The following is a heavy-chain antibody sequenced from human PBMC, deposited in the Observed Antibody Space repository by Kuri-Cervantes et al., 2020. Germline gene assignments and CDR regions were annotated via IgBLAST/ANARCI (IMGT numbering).Heavy chain of an antibody. D-gene: IGHD2-2*01. V-gene: IGHV3-13*01. CDR1: GFTFSSYD. CDR2: IGTAGDT. J-gene: IGHJ5*02. Sequence: GGSLRLSCAASGFTFSSYDMHWVRQATGKGLEWVSAIGTAGDTYYPGSVKGRFTISRENAKNSLYLQMNSLRAGDTAVYYCARGDDVVVPAPFDPWGQGTLVTVSS. CDR3: ARGDDVVVPAPFDP.